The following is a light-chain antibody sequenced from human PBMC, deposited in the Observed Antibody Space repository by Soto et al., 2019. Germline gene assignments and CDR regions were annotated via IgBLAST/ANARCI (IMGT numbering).Light chain of an antibody. CDR3: QQRNYWPT. CDR1: QSVSSY. Sequence: EIVLTQSPATLSLSPGERATLSCRASQSVSSYLAWYQQKPGQAPRLLIYDASNRAPGIPPRFSGSGSGTDFTLTISSLEPEDFAVYYCQQRNYWPTFGQGTKVDI. J-gene: IGKJ1*01. CDR2: DAS. V-gene: IGKV3-11*01.